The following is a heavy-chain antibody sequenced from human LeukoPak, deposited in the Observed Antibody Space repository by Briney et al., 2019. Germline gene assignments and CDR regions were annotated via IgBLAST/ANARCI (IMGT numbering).Heavy chain of an antibody. CDR2: ISCGDSKT. V-gene: IGHV5-51*01. D-gene: IGHD5-24*01. Sequence: GESLKISCKGSGYIFTNYWIGWVRQMPGKGLEWMGIISCGDSKTEYSPSFQGQVTISADKSLSTAYLQWSSLKASDTAMYYCARHRRDGYRTLDDWGQGTLVTVSS. J-gene: IGHJ4*01. CDR1: GYIFTNYW. CDR3: ARHRRDGYRTLDD.